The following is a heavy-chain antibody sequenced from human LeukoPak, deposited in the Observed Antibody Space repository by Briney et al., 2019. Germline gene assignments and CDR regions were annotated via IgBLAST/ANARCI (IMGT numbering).Heavy chain of an antibody. V-gene: IGHV3-30*18. CDR2: ISYDGSNK. D-gene: IGHD6-6*01. J-gene: IGHJ3*02. CDR3: AKYSSSSRAFDI. CDR1: GFTFSSYG. Sequence: GGSLRLSCAASGFTFSSYGMHWVRQAPGKWLEWVAVISYDGSNKYYADSVKGRFTISRDNSKNTLYLQMNSLRAEDTAVYYCAKYSSSSRAFDIWGQGTMVTVSS.